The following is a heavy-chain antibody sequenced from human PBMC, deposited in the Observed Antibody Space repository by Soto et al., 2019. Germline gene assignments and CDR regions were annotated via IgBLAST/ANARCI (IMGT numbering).Heavy chain of an antibody. CDR1: GFTFTNAW. Sequence: EVQLVESGGGLVKPGGSLRLSCAASGFTFTNAWINWVRQAPGKGLEWVGRIKSKTDGGTTDYAEPVKGRFAISRDDSNNMVDLEMNSLKIGGTAVYYLTKDSYSTIIIGRFDYWGHGTLVTVSS. J-gene: IGHJ4*01. D-gene: IGHD3-22*01. V-gene: IGHV3-15*07. CDR3: TKDSYSTIIIGRFDY. CDR2: IKSKTDGGTT.